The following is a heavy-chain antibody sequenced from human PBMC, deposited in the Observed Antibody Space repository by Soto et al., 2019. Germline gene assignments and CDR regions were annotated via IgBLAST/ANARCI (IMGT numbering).Heavy chain of an antibody. Sequence: PGESLKISCKGSGYSFTSYWIGWVRQMPGKCLEWMGIIYPGDSDTRYSPSFQGQVTISADKSISTAYLQWSSLKASDTAMYYCARRRAIYDYGDYSVDYWGQGTLVTVSS. V-gene: IGHV5-51*01. CDR3: ARRRAIYDYGDYSVDY. CDR1: GYSFTSYW. D-gene: IGHD4-17*01. CDR2: IYPGDSDT. J-gene: IGHJ4*02.